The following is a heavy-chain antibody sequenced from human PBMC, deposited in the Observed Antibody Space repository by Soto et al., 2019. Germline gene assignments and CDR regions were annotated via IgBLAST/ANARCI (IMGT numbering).Heavy chain of an antibody. D-gene: IGHD2-21*02. V-gene: IGHV4-59*01. J-gene: IGHJ3*02. Sequence: QVQLQESGPGLVKPSETLSLTCTVPSGSIRTSYWTWIRQFPGKRLEWIAHIHNSGNTNSNPSLKSRVTISMDTSKNQISLRLTSVTAEDTAMYYCARLQYTVVTPIDMWGQGTMVTVSS. CDR2: IHNSGNT. CDR3: ARLQYTVVTPIDM. CDR1: SGSIRTSY.